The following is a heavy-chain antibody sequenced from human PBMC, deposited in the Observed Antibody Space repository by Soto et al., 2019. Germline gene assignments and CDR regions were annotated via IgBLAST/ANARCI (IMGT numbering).Heavy chain of an antibody. V-gene: IGHV4-31*03. CDR2: IYYSGST. J-gene: IGHJ5*01. Sequence: QVQLQESGPGLVKPSQTLSLTCSVSGGSISCGGYYWSWIRQHPEKGLEWIGYIYYSGSTNYNPSLKSRVIISVDTSSNRFSLDLRSVTAADTAIYYCARHSASWQWFDYWGQGTLVTVSS. CDR3: ARHSASWQWFDY. D-gene: IGHD1-26*01. CDR1: GGSISCGGYY.